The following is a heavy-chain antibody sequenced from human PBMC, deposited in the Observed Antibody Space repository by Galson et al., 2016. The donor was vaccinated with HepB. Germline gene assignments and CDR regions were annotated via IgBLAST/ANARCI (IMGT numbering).Heavy chain of an antibody. CDR2: IYYSGRT. CDR1: GASISGYY. CDR3: ARDDSGGWYGFHFGMDV. V-gene: IGHV4-59*01. J-gene: IGHJ6*02. Sequence: ETLSLTCTVSGASISGYYLSWIRQPPGKGLEWIGYIYYSGRTNYNPPLKSRVTISVDTSKNQFSLKLSSVTAADTAVYYCARDDSGGWYGFHFGMDVWGQGTTVTVSS. D-gene: IGHD6-19*01.